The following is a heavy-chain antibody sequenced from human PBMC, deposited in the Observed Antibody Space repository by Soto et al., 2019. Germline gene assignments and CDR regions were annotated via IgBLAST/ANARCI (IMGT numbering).Heavy chain of an antibody. V-gene: IGHV3-48*03. J-gene: IGHJ5*02. Sequence: GGSLRLSCAASGFTFSSYEMNWVRQAPGKGLEWVSYISSSGSTIYYADSVKGRFTISRDNAKNSLYLQMNSLRAEDTAVYYCAREGISSSWYNRGDSFDPWGQGTLVTVSS. CDR2: ISSSGSTI. D-gene: IGHD6-13*01. CDR1: GFTFSSYE. CDR3: AREGISSSWYNRGDSFDP.